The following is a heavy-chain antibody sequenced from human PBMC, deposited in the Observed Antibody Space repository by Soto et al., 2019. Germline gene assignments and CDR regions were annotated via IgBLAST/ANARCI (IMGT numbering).Heavy chain of an antibody. CDR2: IYYSGST. CDR3: ARGKDDYDLWSGSLGWLDP. J-gene: IGHJ5*02. D-gene: IGHD3-3*01. V-gene: IGHV4-59*01. CDR1: GGSISSYY. Sequence: SETLSLTCTVSGGSISSYYWSWIRQPPGKGLEWIGYIYYSGSTNYNPSLKSRVTISVDTSKNQFSLKLSSVTAADTAVYYCARGKDDYDLWSGSLGWLDPWGQGTLVTVSS.